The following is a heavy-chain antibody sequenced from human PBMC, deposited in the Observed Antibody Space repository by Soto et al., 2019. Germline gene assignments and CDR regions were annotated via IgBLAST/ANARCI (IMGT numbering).Heavy chain of an antibody. J-gene: IGHJ4*02. D-gene: IGHD2-2*01. CDR1: GGSISTGGYY. CDR2: IYYSGST. CDR3: ARAGRDCISTSCYEYYFDY. Sequence: SETLSLTCTVSGGSISTGGYYWSWIRQHPGKGLEWIGYIYYSGSTYYNPSLKSRVTISVDTSKNQLSLKLSSVTAADTAVYYCARAGRDCISTSCYEYYFDYWGQGTLVTVS. V-gene: IGHV4-31*03.